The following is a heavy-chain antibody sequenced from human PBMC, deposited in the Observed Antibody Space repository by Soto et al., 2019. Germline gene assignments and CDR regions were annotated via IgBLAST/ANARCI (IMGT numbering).Heavy chain of an antibody. Sequence: EVQLVQSGAEVKKPGEPLKISCKGSGYNFRNHWIGWVRQMPGKGLEWVGFIYPGDSDTKYSRYFQGQVTISADKSISTAYLQWSSLKASDSAMYYCAREIVPEGSFDYWGRGTLVTVSS. CDR2: IYPGDSDT. V-gene: IGHV5-51*01. CDR1: GYNFRNHW. D-gene: IGHD2-2*01. J-gene: IGHJ4*02. CDR3: AREIVPEGSFDY.